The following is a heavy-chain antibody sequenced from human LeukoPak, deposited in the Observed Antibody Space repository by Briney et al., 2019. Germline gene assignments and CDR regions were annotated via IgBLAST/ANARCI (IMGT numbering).Heavy chain of an antibody. V-gene: IGHV1-24*01. CDR3: ARGVYYYGSGSHNWFDP. D-gene: IGHD3-10*01. CDR1: GYTLTELS. J-gene: IGHJ5*02. Sequence: ASVKVSCKVSGYTLTELSMHWVRQAPGKGLEWMGGFDPEDGETIYAQKFQGRVTMTRNTSISTAYMELSSLRSEDTAVYYCARGVYYYGSGSHNWFDPWGQGTLVTVSS. CDR2: FDPEDGET.